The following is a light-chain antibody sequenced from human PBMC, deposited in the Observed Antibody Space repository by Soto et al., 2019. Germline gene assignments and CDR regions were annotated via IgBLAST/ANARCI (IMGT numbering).Light chain of an antibody. CDR2: GAS. Sequence: EIVLTHSPATLSLSPWEIATLSCRASQSVSSSYLAWYQQKAGQAPRLLIYGASSRATGIPDRFSGSGSGTDFTLTISRLEPEDFAVYYCQQYGSSRWTFGQGTKVDIK. V-gene: IGKV3-20*01. CDR1: QSVSSSY. CDR3: QQYGSSRWT. J-gene: IGKJ1*01.